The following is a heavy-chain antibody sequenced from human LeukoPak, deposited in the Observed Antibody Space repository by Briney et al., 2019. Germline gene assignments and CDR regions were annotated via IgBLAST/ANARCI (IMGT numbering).Heavy chain of an antibody. CDR2: FDAEDGET. J-gene: IGHJ6*02. D-gene: IGHD6-13*01. Sequence: WMGGFDAEDGETIYAQKFQGRVTMTEDTSTDTAYMELSSLRSEDTAVYYCATDPGSSWPPWVLGMDVWGQGTTVTVSS. V-gene: IGHV1-24*01. CDR3: ATDPGSSWPPWVLGMDV.